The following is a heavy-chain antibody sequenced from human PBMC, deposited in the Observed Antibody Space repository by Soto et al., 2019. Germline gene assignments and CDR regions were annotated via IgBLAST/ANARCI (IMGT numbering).Heavy chain of an antibody. J-gene: IGHJ6*02. V-gene: IGHV1-69*06. D-gene: IGHD2-21*02. Sequence: VQLLESGAEVKKPGSSVKVSCKASGGTFSSYAISWVRQAPGQGLEWMGGIIPIFGTANYAQKFQGRVTIPADKCTSIVYMELSRLRSEDTALYYCARELVSDEYYYSGIDVWGQGTTVTVSS. CDR2: IIPIFGTA. CDR3: ARELVSDEYYYSGIDV. CDR1: GGTFSSYA.